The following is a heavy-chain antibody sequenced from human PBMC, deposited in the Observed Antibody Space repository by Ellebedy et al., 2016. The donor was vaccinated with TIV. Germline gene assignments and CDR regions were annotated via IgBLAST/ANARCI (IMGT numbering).Heavy chain of an antibody. J-gene: IGHJ4*02. CDR2: ISNTGSRT. Sequence: GESLKISCAASGFTFSSYAMSWVRQAPGKGLEWVSTISNTGSRTYYADSVEGRFIISRDNSKKTLYLQMNSLRAEDTALYYCAKGRGGGSDGSAPRYYFDYWGLGTLVTVSS. CDR1: GFTFSSYA. D-gene: IGHD3-22*01. V-gene: IGHV3-23*01. CDR3: AKGRGGGSDGSAPRYYFDY.